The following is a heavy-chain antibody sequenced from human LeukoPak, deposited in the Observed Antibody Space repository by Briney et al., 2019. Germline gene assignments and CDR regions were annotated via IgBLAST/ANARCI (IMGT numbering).Heavy chain of an antibody. Sequence: ASVKVSRKASGYTFTSYAMHWVRQAPGQRLEWMGWINAGNGNTKYSQKFQGRVTITRDTSASTAYMELSSLRSEDTAVYYCARRGGLGPFDPWGQGTLVTVSS. D-gene: IGHD3-16*01. J-gene: IGHJ5*02. V-gene: IGHV1-3*01. CDR3: ARRGGLGPFDP. CDR2: INAGNGNT. CDR1: GYTFTSYA.